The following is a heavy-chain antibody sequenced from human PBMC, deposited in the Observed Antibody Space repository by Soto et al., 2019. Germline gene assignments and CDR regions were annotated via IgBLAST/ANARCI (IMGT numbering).Heavy chain of an antibody. D-gene: IGHD2-15*01. CDR2: INSDGSST. CDR1: GFSFRSYW. Sequence: EVQLVVSGGGLVQPRGSLRLSCAASGFSFRSYWMHWVRQAPGNGLVWVSRINSDGSSTSYADSVKGRFTISRDNAKNTPYLQMNRLRAEDTAVYYCVRTSLVVAAATLEDYWGQGTLVTVSS. V-gene: IGHV3-74*01. J-gene: IGHJ4*02. CDR3: VRTSLVVAAATLEDY.